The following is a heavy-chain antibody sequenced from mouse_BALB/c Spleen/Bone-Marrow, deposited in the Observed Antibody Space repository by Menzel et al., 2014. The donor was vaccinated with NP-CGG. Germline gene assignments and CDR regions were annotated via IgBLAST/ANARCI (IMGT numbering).Heavy chain of an antibody. CDR2: IRLKSDNYAT. J-gene: IGHJ4*01. V-gene: IGHV6-3*01. D-gene: IGHD4-1*01. CDR3: TLTGTGAMDY. CDR1: GFTFSSYW. Sequence: EVQGVESGGGLVQPGGSMKLSCVASGFTFSSYWMSWVRQSPEKGLEWVAEIRLKSDNYATHYAESVKGKFTISRDDSKSRLYLQMNSLRAEDTGIYYCTLTGTGAMDYWGLGTSGTVSS.